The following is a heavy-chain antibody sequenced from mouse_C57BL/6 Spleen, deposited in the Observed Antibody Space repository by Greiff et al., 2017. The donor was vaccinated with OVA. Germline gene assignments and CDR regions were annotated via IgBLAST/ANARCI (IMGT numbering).Heavy chain of an antibody. V-gene: IGHV14-2*01. CDR2: IEPEDGET. Sequence: EVQLVESGAELVKPGASVKLSCTASGFNIKDYYMHWVKQRTEKGLEWIGRIEPEDGETKYDPKFQGKATITADTSSNTAYLQLVCLTSEDTSVDYCAIRAFDYPDYWGQGTTLTVSS. CDR1: GFNIKDYY. J-gene: IGHJ2*01. D-gene: IGHD2-4*01. CDR3: AIRAFDYPDY.